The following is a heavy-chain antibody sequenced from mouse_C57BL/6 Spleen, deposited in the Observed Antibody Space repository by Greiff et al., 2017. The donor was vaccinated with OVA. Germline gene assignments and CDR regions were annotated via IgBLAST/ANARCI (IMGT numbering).Heavy chain of an antibody. V-gene: IGHV5-12*01. CDR2: ISNGGGST. CDR3: ARHSGYGSRSGYYAMDY. J-gene: IGHJ4*01. CDR1: GFTFSDYY. Sequence: EVQGVESGGGLVQPGGSLKLSCAASGFTFSDYYMYWVRQTPEKRLEWVAYISNGGGSTYYPDTVKGRFTISRDNAKNTLYLQMSRLKSEDTAMYYCARHSGYGSRSGYYAMDYWGQGTSVTVSS. D-gene: IGHD1-1*01.